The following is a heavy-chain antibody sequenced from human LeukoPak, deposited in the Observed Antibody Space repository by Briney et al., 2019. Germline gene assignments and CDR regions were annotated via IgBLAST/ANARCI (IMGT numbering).Heavy chain of an antibody. V-gene: IGHV3-73*01. D-gene: IGHD6-6*01. CDR2: IRSKANSYAT. J-gene: IGHJ4*02. CDR3: TRRYSSSIDY. CDR1: GFTFSGSA. Sequence: GGSLRLSCAASGFTFSGSAMHWVRQASGKGLEWVGRIRSKANSYATAYAASVKGRFTISRDDSKNTAYLQMNSLKTEDTAVYYCTRRYSSSIDYWGQGTLVTVSS.